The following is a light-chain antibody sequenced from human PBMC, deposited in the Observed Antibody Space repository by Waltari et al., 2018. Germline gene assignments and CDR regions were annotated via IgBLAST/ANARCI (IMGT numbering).Light chain of an antibody. V-gene: IGKV4-1*01. Sequence: DIVMTQSPQSLAVSLGERATIHCTSRQSVLSISNNKNYLSWYQQRPGHPPKLLLYWASTRPSGVPDRFSGSGSGTRFTLTINSLQPEDVAFYYCQKYYGNPSFGGGTKVEIK. CDR2: WAS. J-gene: IGKJ4*02. CDR1: QSVLSISNNKNY. CDR3: QKYYGNPS.